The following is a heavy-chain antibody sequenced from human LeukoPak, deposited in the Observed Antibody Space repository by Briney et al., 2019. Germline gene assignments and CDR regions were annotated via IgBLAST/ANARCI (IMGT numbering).Heavy chain of an antibody. CDR1: GFTVSSNY. V-gene: IGHV3-66*01. CDR3: ARDRPLGRYYYYGMDV. D-gene: IGHD6-6*01. Sequence: PGGSLRLSCAASGFTVSSNYMSWVRQAPGKGLEWVSVIYSGGSTYYADSVKGRFTISRDNSKNTLYLQMNSLRAEDTAVYYCARDRPLGRYYYYGMDVWGQGTTVTVSS. CDR2: IYSGGST. J-gene: IGHJ6*02.